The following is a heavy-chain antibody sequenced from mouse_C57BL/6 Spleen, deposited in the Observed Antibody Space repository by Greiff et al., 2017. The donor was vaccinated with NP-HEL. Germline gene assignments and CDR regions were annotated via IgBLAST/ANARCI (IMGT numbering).Heavy chain of an antibody. J-gene: IGHJ1*03. CDR1: GYSITSGYY. CDR3: AGNYYGSSYRWYFDV. Sequence: EVQLQESGPGLVKPSQSLSLTCSVTGYSITSGYYWNWIRQFPGNKLEWMGYISYDGSNNYNPSLKNRISITRDTSKNQFFLKLNSVTTEEPATYYCAGNYYGSSYRWYFDVWGTGTTVTVSS. V-gene: IGHV3-6*01. D-gene: IGHD1-1*01. CDR2: ISYDGSN.